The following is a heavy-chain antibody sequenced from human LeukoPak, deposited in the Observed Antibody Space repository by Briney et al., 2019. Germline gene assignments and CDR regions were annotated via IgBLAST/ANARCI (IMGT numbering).Heavy chain of an antibody. CDR1: GFTVSSNY. CDR3: ARVREPAYSYDY. Sequence: GGSLRLSCAASGFTVSSNYMSWVRQAPGKGLEWVSVIYSGGNTYYADSVKGRFTISRDNSKNTLYLQMNSLRAEDTAVYYCARVREPAYSYDYWGQGTLVTVSS. V-gene: IGHV3-53*01. J-gene: IGHJ4*02. D-gene: IGHD5-18*01. CDR2: IYSGGNT.